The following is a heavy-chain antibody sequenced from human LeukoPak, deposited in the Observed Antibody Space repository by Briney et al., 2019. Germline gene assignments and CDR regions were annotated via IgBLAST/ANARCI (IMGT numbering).Heavy chain of an antibody. V-gene: IGHV3-74*01. D-gene: IGHD1/OR15-1a*01. CDR1: RFTFRNYW. Sequence: GGSLRLSCAASRFTFRNYWMHWVRQAPGKGLVWVSRINSDGSSTNFADSVKDRFTISRDNAKNTLYLQMNSLRVEDTAVYYCARGNNYGMDVWGQGTTVTVSS. CDR3: ARGNNYGMDV. CDR2: INSDGSST. J-gene: IGHJ6*02.